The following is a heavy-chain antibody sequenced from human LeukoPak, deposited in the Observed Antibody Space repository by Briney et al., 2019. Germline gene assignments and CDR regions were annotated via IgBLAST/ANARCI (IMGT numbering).Heavy chain of an antibody. J-gene: IGHJ3*02. CDR3: ARDKYAFDI. CDR1: GGSISSSSYY. CDR2: IYYSGST. V-gene: IGHV4-39*07. Sequence: SETLSLTCTVSGGSISSSSYYWGWIRQPPGKGLEWIGSIYYSGSTYYNPSLKSRVTISVDTSKNQFSLKRSSVTAADTAVYYCARDKYAFDIWGQGTMVTVSS.